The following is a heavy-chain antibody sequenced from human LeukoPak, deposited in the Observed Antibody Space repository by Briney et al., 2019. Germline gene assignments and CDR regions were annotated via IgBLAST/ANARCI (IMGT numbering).Heavy chain of an antibody. CDR1: GFTFSSYG. J-gene: IGHJ4*02. V-gene: IGHV3-30*02. CDR3: AKPYIYGDYAYFDY. D-gene: IGHD4-17*01. Sequence: GGSLRLSCAASGFTFSSYGMHWVRQAPGKGLEWVAVIRYDGSNKYYADSVKGRFTISIDNSKNTLYLQMNSLRAEDTAVYYCAKPYIYGDYAYFDYWGQGTLVTVSS. CDR2: IRYDGSNK.